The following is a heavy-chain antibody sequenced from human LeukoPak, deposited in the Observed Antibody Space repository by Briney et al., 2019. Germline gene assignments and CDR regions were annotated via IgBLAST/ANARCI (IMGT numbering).Heavy chain of an antibody. CDR2: INPNSGGT. CDR1: GYTFTGYY. CDR3: ARGWVYYDSSGLPIMS. D-gene: IGHD3-22*01. J-gene: IGHJ5*02. V-gene: IGHV1-2*06. Sequence: ASVKVSCKASGYTFTGYYMHWVRQAPGQGLEWMGRINPNSGGTNYAQKFQGRVTMTRDTSISTAYMELSRLRPDDTAVYYCARGWVYYDSSGLPIMSWGQGTLVTVSS.